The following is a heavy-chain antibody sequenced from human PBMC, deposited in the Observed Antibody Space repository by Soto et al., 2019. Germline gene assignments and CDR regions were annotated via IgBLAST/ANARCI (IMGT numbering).Heavy chain of an antibody. CDR3: ASSAQTAAPGDWFDP. Sequence: EASVKVSCKASGGTFSSYAISWVRQAPGQGLEWMGGIIPIFGTANYAQKFQGRVTITADESTSTAYMELSSLRSEDTAVYYCASSAQTAAPGDWFDPWGQGTLVTVSS. J-gene: IGHJ5*02. V-gene: IGHV1-69*13. D-gene: IGHD2-2*01. CDR2: IIPIFGTA. CDR1: GGTFSSYA.